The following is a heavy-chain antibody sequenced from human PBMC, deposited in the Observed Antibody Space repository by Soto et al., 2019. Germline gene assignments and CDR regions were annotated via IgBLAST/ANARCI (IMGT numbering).Heavy chain of an antibody. V-gene: IGHV3-49*03. CDR3: GRDRSFIPY. D-gene: IGHD6-13*01. J-gene: IGHJ4*02. CDR2: IRSTTYGGTT. CDR1: GFTFGDYD. Sequence: PGGSLRLSCKASGFTFGDYDMSWFRQAPGKGLEWVGFIRSTTYGGTTEYAASVKGRFTISRDDSRSIAYLQMNSLTTEDTAVYYCGRDRSFIPYWGPGTLVTDSS.